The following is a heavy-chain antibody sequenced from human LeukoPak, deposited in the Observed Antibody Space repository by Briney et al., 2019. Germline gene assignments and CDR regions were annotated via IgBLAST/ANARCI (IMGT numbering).Heavy chain of an antibody. Sequence: SETLSLTCTVSGDSVSSDSYYWSWIRQPAGKGLEWIGRIYTSGSTNYNPSLKSRVTMSVDTSKNQFSLKLSSVTAADTAVYYCVISSSFYTYDYWGQGTLVTVSS. J-gene: IGHJ4*02. V-gene: IGHV4-61*02. CDR2: IYTSGST. CDR1: GDSVSSDSYY. D-gene: IGHD3-22*01. CDR3: VISSSFYTYDY.